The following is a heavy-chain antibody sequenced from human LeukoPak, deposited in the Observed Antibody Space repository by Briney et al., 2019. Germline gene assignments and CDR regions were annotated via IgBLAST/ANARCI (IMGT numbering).Heavy chain of an antibody. V-gene: IGHV1-3*01. CDR2: INAGNGNT. CDR3: ARGWVYSSGWGAFDI. J-gene: IGHJ3*02. CDR1: GYTFTSYA. D-gene: IGHD6-19*01. Sequence: ASVKVSCKASGYTFTSYAMHWVRQAPGQRLEWMGWINAGNGNTKYSQKFQGTVTITRDTSASTAYMELSSLRSEDTAVYYCARGWVYSSGWGAFDIWGQGTMVTVSS.